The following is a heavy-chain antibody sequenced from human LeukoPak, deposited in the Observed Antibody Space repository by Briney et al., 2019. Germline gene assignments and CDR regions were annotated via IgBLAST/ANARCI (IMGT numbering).Heavy chain of an antibody. J-gene: IGHJ4*02. D-gene: IGHD3-9*01. CDR3: ARGRPGYFDWLQYFDY. CDR1: GFTVSSNY. CDR2: IYSGGST. V-gene: IGHV3-53*01. Sequence: PGGSLRLSCAASGFTVSSNYMSWVRQAPGKGLEWVSVIYSGGSTYYADSVKGRFTISRDNSKNTLYLQMNSLRAEDTAVYYCARGRPGYFDWLQYFDYWGQGTLVTVSS.